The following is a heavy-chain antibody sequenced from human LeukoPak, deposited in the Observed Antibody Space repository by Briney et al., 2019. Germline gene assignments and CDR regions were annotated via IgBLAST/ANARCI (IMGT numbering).Heavy chain of an antibody. V-gene: IGHV3-30*04. Sequence: SGGSLRLSCAASGFTFSSYAMHWVRQAPGKGLEWVAVISYDGSNKYYADSVKGRFTISRDNSKNTLYLQMNSLRAEDTAVYYCAREASWYYYYYYMDVWGKGTTVTVSS. CDR2: ISYDGSNK. CDR1: GFTFSSYA. CDR3: AREASWYYYYYYMDV. J-gene: IGHJ6*03.